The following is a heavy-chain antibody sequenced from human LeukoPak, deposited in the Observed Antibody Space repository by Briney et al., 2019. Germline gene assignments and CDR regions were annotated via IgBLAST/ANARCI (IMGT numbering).Heavy chain of an antibody. CDR2: IYYTGST. CDR3: ARSDYGSGSYYFDY. Sequence: SETLSLTCTVPGGPISSYYWSWIRQPPGKGLEWIGYIYYTGSTNYNPSLKSRVTISVDTSKNQFSLKLSSVTAADTAVYYCARSDYGSGSYYFDYWGQGTLVTVSS. D-gene: IGHD3-10*01. CDR1: GGPISSYY. J-gene: IGHJ4*02. V-gene: IGHV4-59*01.